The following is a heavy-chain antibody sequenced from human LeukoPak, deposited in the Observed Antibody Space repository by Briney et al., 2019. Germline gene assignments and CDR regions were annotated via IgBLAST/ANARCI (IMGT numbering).Heavy chain of an antibody. J-gene: IGHJ5*02. Sequence: SETLSLTCTVSGGSISSSSYYWGWIRPPPGKGLEWIGSIYYSGSTYYNPSLKSRVTISLDTSKNQFSLRLNSVTAADTAVYYCARRSAGAAWNWFDPWGQGTLVIVSS. V-gene: IGHV4-39*01. CDR3: ARRSAGAAWNWFDP. CDR2: IYYSGST. CDR1: GGSISSSSYY. D-gene: IGHD6-13*01.